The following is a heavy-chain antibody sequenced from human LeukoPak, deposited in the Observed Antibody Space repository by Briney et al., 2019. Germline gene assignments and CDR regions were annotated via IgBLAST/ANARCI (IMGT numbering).Heavy chain of an antibody. J-gene: IGHJ5*02. D-gene: IGHD6-13*01. CDR2: IIPIFGTA. CDR3: ARTPALAAAGNGYWFDP. V-gene: IGHV1-69*05. Sequence: SVKVSCKASGYTFTGYYMHWVRQAPGQGLEWMGGIIPIFGTANYAQKFQGRVTITTDESTSTAYMELSSLRSEDTAVYYCARTPALAAAGNGYWFDPWGQGTLVTVSS. CDR1: GYTFTGYY.